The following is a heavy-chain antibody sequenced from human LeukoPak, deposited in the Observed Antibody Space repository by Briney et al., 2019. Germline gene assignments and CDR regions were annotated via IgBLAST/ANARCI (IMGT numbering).Heavy chain of an antibody. Sequence: SETLSLTCTVSGGSISSSSYYWGWIRQPPGKGLEWIGTIYYRGSTYYNSSLKSRVTISVDTSKNEFSLRMSSVTAADTAVYYCARRTSASSKIDYWGQGTLVTVSS. CDR1: GGSISSSSYY. D-gene: IGHD3-10*01. J-gene: IGHJ4*02. CDR2: IYYRGST. V-gene: IGHV4-39*01. CDR3: ARRTSASSKIDY.